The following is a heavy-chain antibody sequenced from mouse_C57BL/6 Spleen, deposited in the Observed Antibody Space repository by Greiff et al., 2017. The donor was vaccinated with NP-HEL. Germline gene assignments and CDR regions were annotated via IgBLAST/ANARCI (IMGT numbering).Heavy chain of an antibody. D-gene: IGHD2-4*01. CDR1: GYTFTDYY. CDR2: INPNNGGT. V-gene: IGHV1-26*01. Sequence: VQLQQSGPELVKPGASVKISCKASGYTFTDYYMNWVKQSHGKSLEWIGDINPNNGGTSYNQKFKGKATLTVDKSSSTAYMELRSLTSEDYAVYYCARGRDYDGPWFAYWGQGTLVTVSA. CDR3: ARGRDYDGPWFAY. J-gene: IGHJ3*01.